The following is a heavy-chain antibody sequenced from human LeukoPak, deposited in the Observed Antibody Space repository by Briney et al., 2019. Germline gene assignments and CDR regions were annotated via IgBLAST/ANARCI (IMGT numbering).Heavy chain of an antibody. D-gene: IGHD2-2*02. CDR1: GYTFTSYG. Sequence: ASVKVSCKASGYTFTSYGISWVRQAPGQGLEWMGWISAYNGNTNYAQKLQGRVTMTTDTSTSTAYMELRSLRSDDTAVYYCARGHCSSTSCYSEPYYYYGMDVRGQGTTVTVSS. CDR2: ISAYNGNT. V-gene: IGHV1-18*01. CDR3: ARGHCSSTSCYSEPYYYYGMDV. J-gene: IGHJ6*02.